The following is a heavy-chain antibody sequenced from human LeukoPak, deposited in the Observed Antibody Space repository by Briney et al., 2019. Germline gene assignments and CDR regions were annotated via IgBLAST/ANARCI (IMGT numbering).Heavy chain of an antibody. CDR2: IYSGGST. V-gene: IGHV3-66*01. CDR1: GFTVSSNY. CDR3: ARAGRKSRGVDIVRKKETGYYYYLDV. Sequence: GGSLRLSCAASGFTVSSNYMSWVRQAPGKGLEWVSVIYSGGSTYYADSVKGRFTISRDNSKNTLYLQMNSLRVEDTAVYYCARAGRKSRGVDIVRKKETGYYYYLDVWGKGTTVTVSS. D-gene: IGHD2-15*01. J-gene: IGHJ6*03.